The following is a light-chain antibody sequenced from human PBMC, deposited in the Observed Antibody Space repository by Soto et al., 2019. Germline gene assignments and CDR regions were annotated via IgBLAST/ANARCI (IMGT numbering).Light chain of an antibody. J-gene: IGKJ4*01. Sequence: IQMTQSPSTLSPSLGDRVTFSCRASQTISTWLAWYQQKPGKAPNLLIYKASSLESGVPSRFSGSGSGTEFTLTISSLQPDDFATYYCRQYNTFPLTFGGGTKVDIK. CDR3: RQYNTFPLT. CDR2: KAS. CDR1: QTISTW. V-gene: IGKV1-5*03.